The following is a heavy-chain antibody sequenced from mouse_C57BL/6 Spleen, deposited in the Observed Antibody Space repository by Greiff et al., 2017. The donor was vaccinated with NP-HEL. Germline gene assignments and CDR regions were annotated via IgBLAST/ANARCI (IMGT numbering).Heavy chain of an antibody. J-gene: IGHJ1*03. V-gene: IGHV1-15*01. CDR3: TRDYSNPYWYFDV. Sequence: SGAELVRPGASVTLSCKASGYTFTDYEMHWVKQTPVHGLEWIGAIDPETGGTAYNQKFKGKAILTADKSSSTAYMELRSLTSEDSAVYYCTRDYSNPYWYFDVWGTGTTVTVSS. CDR1: GYTFTDYE. CDR2: IDPETGGT. D-gene: IGHD2-5*01.